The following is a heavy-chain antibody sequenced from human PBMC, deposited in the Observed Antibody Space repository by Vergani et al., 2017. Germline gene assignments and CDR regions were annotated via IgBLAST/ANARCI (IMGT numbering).Heavy chain of an antibody. CDR3: AADRSQGYNWNERAFDI. D-gene: IGHD1-20*01. CDR1: GFTFTSSA. Sequence: QLVQSGPEVKKPGTSVKVSCKASGFTFTSSAMQWVRQARGQRLEWIGWIVVGSGNTNYAQEFQERVTITRDMSTSTAYMELSSLRSEDTAVYYCAADRSQGYNWNERAFDIWGQGTMVTVSS. V-gene: IGHV1-58*02. CDR2: IVVGSGNT. J-gene: IGHJ3*02.